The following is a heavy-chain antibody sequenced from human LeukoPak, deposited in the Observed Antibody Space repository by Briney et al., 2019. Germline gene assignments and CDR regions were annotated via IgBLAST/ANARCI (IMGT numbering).Heavy chain of an antibody. D-gene: IGHD6-19*01. CDR3: ARDAYIAVAGSS. CDR1: GGSFSGYY. V-gene: IGHV4-38-2*02. Sequence: PSETLSLTCAVYGGSFSGYYWGWIRQPPGKGLEWIGSIYHSGSTYYNPSLKSRVTISVDTSKNQFSLKLSSVTAADTAVYYCARDAYIAVAGSSWGQGTLVTVSS. J-gene: IGHJ5*02. CDR2: IYHSGST.